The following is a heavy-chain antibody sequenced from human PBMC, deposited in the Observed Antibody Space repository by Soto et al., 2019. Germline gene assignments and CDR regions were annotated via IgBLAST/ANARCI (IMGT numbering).Heavy chain of an antibody. CDR2: IYYSGST. Sequence: QVQLQESGPGLVKPSQTLSLTCTVSGGSISSGGYYWSWIRQHPGKGLEWIGYIYYSGSTYYNPSLKSRVTISVDTSKNQFSLKLSSVTAADTAVYYCARVYGSGSRQNLGDWYFDLWGRGTLVTVSS. CDR1: GGSISSGGYY. V-gene: IGHV4-31*03. CDR3: ARVYGSGSRQNLGDWYFDL. D-gene: IGHD3-10*01. J-gene: IGHJ2*01.